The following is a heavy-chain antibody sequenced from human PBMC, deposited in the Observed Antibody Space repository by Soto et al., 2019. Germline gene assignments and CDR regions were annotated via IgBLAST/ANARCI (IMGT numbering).Heavy chain of an antibody. CDR2: IYYSGST. CDR1: GGSISSYY. J-gene: IGHJ4*02. V-gene: IGHV4-59*01. CDR3: ASAYGDYSPHPFDY. D-gene: IGHD4-17*01. Sequence: SETLSLTCTVSGGSISSYYWSWIRQPPGKGLEWIGYIYYSGSTNYNPSLKSRVTISVDTSKNQFSLKLSSVTAADTAVYYCASAYGDYSPHPFDYWGQGTLVTVSS.